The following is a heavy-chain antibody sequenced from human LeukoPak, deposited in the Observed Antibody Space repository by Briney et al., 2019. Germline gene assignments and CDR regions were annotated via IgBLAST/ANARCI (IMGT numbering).Heavy chain of an antibody. CDR2: INPSGGST. CDR1: GYTFTSYY. Sequence: ASVKVSCKASGYTFTSYYMHWVRQAPGQGLEWMGIINPSGGSTSYAQKFQGRVTMTRDTSTSTVYMELGSPRSEDTAVYYCARGESERYCSSTSCYGLDPWGQGTLVTVSS. V-gene: IGHV1-46*01. CDR3: ARGESERYCSSTSCYGLDP. D-gene: IGHD2-2*01. J-gene: IGHJ5*02.